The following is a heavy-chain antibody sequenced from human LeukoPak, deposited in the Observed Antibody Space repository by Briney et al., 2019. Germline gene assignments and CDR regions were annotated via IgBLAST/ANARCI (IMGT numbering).Heavy chain of an antibody. D-gene: IGHD6-13*01. V-gene: IGHV3-53*01. CDR3: ARDSTTWSRAGY. Sequence: GESLRLSCAASGVTVSTSYMIWVRQAPGEGLEWVSVIYGEGNTYYADSVKGQFTISRDDSKNTLSLQMTSLRAADTAIYYCARDSTTWSRAGYWGQGTLVTVSS. J-gene: IGHJ4*02. CDR1: GVTVSTSY. CDR2: IYGEGNT.